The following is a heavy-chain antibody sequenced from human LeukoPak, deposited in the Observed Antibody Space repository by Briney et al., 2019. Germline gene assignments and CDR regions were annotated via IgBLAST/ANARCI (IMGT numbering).Heavy chain of an antibody. CDR3: AREGNSREPSRGYSSRSYYFDY. V-gene: IGHV3-48*04. CDR2: ISSSSSTI. D-gene: IGHD6-13*01. CDR1: GFTFSSFS. J-gene: IGHJ4*02. Sequence: GGSLRLSCAASGFTFSSFSMNWVRQAPGKGLEWVSYISSSSSTIYYADSVKGRFTISRDNAKNSLYLQMSSLRSEDTAVYYCAREGNSREPSRGYSSRSYYFDYWGQGTLVTVSS.